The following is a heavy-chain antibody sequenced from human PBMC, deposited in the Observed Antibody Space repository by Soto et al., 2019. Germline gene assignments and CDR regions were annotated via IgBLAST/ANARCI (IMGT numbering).Heavy chain of an antibody. CDR2: IYWDDDK. D-gene: IGHD2-2*02. V-gene: IGHV2-5*02. CDR3: AHMGPAAIGAY. CDR1: GFSLSTSGVG. J-gene: IGHJ4*02. Sequence: QITLKESGPTLVKPTQTLTLTCTFSGFSLSTSGVGVGWIRQPPGKALEWLALIYWDDDKRYSPSLKSRLTITKDTSKHQVVLTLTNMDPVDTATYYCAHMGPAAIGAYWGQGTLVTVSS.